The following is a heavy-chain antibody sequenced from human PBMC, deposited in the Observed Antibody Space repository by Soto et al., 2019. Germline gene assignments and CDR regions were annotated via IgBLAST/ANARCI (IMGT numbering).Heavy chain of an antibody. Sequence: PGGSLRLSCAASGFTFSSYAMHWVRQAPGKGLEWVAVISYDGSNKYYADSVKGRFTISRDNSKNTLYLQMNSLRAEDTAVYYCAREQQQLVYYYYYGMDVWGQGXTVTVSS. CDR1: GFTFSSYA. V-gene: IGHV3-30-3*01. J-gene: IGHJ6*02. CDR2: ISYDGSNK. D-gene: IGHD6-13*01. CDR3: AREQQQLVYYYYYGMDV.